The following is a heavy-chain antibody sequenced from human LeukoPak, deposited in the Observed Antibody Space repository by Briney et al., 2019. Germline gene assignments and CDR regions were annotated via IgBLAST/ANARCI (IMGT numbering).Heavy chain of an antibody. CDR1: GFTFGSYW. V-gene: IGHV3-7*01. D-gene: IGHD3-22*01. CDR3: ANGGTYSSGP. J-gene: IGHJ5*02. Sequence: GGSLRLSCAASGFTFGSYWMSWVRQAPGKGLEWVATIKPDGSAQYYVDSVKGRFTISRDNAKNSLFLQINSLRAEDTAVYYCANGGTYSSGPWGQGTLVTVS. CDR2: IKPDGSAQ.